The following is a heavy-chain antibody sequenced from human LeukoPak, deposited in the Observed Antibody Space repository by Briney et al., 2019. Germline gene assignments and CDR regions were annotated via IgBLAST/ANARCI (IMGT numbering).Heavy chain of an antibody. Sequence: GGSLRLSCAASGFTFSSYGMHWVRQAPGKGLEWVAVISYDGSNKYYADSVKGRFTISRDNSKNTLYLQMNSLRAEDTAVYYCAKVRSSLESWNAFDIWGQGTMVTVSS. J-gene: IGHJ3*02. V-gene: IGHV3-30*18. D-gene: IGHD6-13*01. CDR2: ISYDGSNK. CDR3: AKVRSSLESWNAFDI. CDR1: GFTFSSYG.